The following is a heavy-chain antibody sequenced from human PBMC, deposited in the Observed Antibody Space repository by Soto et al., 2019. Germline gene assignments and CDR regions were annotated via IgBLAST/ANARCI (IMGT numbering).Heavy chain of an antibody. D-gene: IGHD6-19*01. CDR2: ISSSSSTI. Sequence: GGSLRLACAASGFTFSSYSMNWVRQAPGKGLEWVSYISSSSSTIYYADSVKGRFTISRDNAKNSLYLQMNSLRDEDTAVYYCARETRQLLVNSDYYYYYGMDVWGQGTTVTVSS. V-gene: IGHV3-48*02. J-gene: IGHJ6*02. CDR3: ARETRQLLVNSDYYYYYGMDV. CDR1: GFTFSSYS.